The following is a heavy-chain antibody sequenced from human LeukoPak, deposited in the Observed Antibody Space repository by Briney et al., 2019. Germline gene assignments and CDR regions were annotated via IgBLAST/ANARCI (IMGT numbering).Heavy chain of an antibody. V-gene: IGHV3-74*03. CDR1: GFPLSPYR. CDR2: VKSDGSA. Sequence: GGSLRLSSAASGFPLSPYRMHWVRQAPGKGLVWVSLVKSDGSAMYADSVKGRFTISRDNAKNTLYLQMNSLRAEDTAVYFCAREVASAAFDYWGQGTPVAVSS. J-gene: IGHJ4*02. D-gene: IGHD5-12*01. CDR3: AREVASAAFDY.